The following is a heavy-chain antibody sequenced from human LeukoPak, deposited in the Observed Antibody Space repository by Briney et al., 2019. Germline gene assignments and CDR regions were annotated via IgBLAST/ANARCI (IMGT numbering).Heavy chain of an antibody. V-gene: IGHV3-7*04. Sequence: PGGSLRLSCAASGFTFNTNAMSWVRQAPGKGLEWVTIIKGDGSEKAYVDSAKGRFSISRDNAENSLYLQMSSLRAEDTAVYYCAKDWGYGEAGIDFWGQGTLVTVSS. J-gene: IGHJ4*02. CDR3: AKDWGYGEAGIDF. CDR2: IKGDGSEK. CDR1: GFTFNTNA. D-gene: IGHD6-13*01.